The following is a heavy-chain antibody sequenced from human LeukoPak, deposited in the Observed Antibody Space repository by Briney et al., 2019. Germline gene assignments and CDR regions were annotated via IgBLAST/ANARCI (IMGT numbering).Heavy chain of an antibody. Sequence: ASVRVSCKASGYTFTDYYIHWVRQAPGQRLEWMGWINPKNGGTNYAPNFQGRVTLTRYTSISTGYMELSRLTSDDTAVYYCARTRGDQTYMAYLDYWGQGTLVTVSS. CDR3: ARTRGDQTYMAYLDY. J-gene: IGHJ4*02. CDR2: INPKNGGT. CDR1: GYTFTDYY. V-gene: IGHV1-2*02. D-gene: IGHD3-16*01.